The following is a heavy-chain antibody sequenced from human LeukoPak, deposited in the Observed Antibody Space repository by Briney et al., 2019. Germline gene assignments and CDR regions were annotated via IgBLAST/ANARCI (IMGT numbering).Heavy chain of an antibody. CDR2: IYYSGGT. J-gene: IGHJ4*02. Sequence: SETLSLTCTVSGGSVTSYYCNWVRQPPGRGLEWIGYIYYSGGTNYNPSLESRVTISLDAAKNQFSLKLRSVTAEDTAVYYCATTGATSPSSASWFNIEYWGQGTLVPVSS. V-gene: IGHV4-59*08. CDR1: GGSVTSYY. D-gene: IGHD6-13*01. CDR3: ATTGATSPSSASWFNIEY.